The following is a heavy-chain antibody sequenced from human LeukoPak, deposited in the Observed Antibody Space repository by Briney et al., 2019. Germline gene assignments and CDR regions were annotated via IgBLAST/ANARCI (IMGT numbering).Heavy chain of an antibody. CDR3: AREPLGYCSSTSCSHIGELGFDP. D-gene: IGHD2-2*01. J-gene: IGHJ5*02. CDR2: ISAYNGNT. Sequence: ASVKVSCKASGYTFTSYGISWVRQAPGQGLEWMGWISAYNGNTNYAQKLRGRVTMTTDTSTSTAYMELRSLRSDDTAVYYCAREPLGYCSSTSCSHIGELGFDPWGQGTLVTVSS. V-gene: IGHV1-18*01. CDR1: GYTFTSYG.